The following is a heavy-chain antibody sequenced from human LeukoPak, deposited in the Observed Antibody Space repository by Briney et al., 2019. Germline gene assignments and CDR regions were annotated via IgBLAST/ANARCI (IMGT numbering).Heavy chain of an antibody. CDR2: IYYSGST. CDR3: ARAVVGATPFDY. CDR1: GGSISSGDYY. J-gene: IGHJ4*02. V-gene: IGHV4-30-4*01. Sequence: SETLSLTCTVSGGSISSGDYYWSWIRQPPGKGLEWIGYIYYSGSTYYDPSLQSRLTISLDTSTNQFSLQLSSVTAADTAVYYCARAVVGATPFDYWGQGTLVIVSS. D-gene: IGHD1-26*01.